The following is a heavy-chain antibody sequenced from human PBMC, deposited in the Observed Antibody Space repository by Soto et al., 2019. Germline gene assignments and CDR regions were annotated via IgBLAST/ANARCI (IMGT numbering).Heavy chain of an antibody. Sequence: SGPTLVNPTQTLTLTCTFSGFSLRTTGVGVGWVRQPPGKALEWLALIYWDDEKRYSPSLKNRLTITKDTSKNQVVLSMVNMDPVDTATYFCAHRPMRGSNWLHPWGQGTLVTVSS. CDR1: GFSLRTTGVG. V-gene: IGHV2-5*02. CDR3: AHRPMRGSNWLHP. J-gene: IGHJ5*02. CDR2: IYWDDEK. D-gene: IGHD1-26*01.